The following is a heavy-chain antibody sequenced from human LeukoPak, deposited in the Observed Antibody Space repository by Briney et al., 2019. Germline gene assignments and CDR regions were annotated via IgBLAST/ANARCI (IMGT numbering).Heavy chain of an antibody. CDR1: GGSISSYY. CDR3: ARGIKYDFWSGSSDENWFDP. CDR2: IYYSGST. J-gene: IGHJ5*02. Sequence: SETLSLTCTVSGGSISSYYWSWIRQPPGKGLEWIGYIYYSGSTYYNPSLKSRVTISVDTSKNQFSLKLSSVTAADTAVYYCARGIKYDFWSGSSDENWFDPWGQGTLVTVSS. D-gene: IGHD3-3*01. V-gene: IGHV4-59*06.